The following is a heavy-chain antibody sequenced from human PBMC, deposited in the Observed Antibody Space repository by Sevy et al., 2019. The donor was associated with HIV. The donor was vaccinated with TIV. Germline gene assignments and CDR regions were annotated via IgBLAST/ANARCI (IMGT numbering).Heavy chain of an antibody. J-gene: IGHJ3*02. CDR1: GGTFSSYA. D-gene: IGHD3-10*01. V-gene: IGHV1-69*13. CDR3: ARDMGITMVQGVIINNPHAAFDI. Sequence: ASVKVSCKASGGTFSSYAISWVRQAPGQGLEWMGGIIPIFGTANYAQKFQGRVTITADESTSTAYMELSSLRSEDTAVYYCARDMGITMVQGVIINNPHAAFDIWGQGTMVTVSS. CDR2: IIPIFGTA.